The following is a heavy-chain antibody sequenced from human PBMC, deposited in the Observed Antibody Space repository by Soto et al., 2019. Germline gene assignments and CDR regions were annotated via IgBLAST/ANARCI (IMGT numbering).Heavy chain of an antibody. CDR2: IYYSGRT. V-gene: IGHV4-31*03. CDR1: GGSIGSGGYY. J-gene: IGHJ4*02. Sequence: PQYLSLTCTLSGGSIGSGGYYWSWLRQHPGTGLEWIRYIYYSGRTYYNPSLKSRVTISVETSKNQFSRKLSSVTAADTAVYYRARLARDENPKVGSWYYFDYWGQGTRVTVSS. CDR3: ARLARDENPKVGSWYYFDY. D-gene: IGHD6-13*01.